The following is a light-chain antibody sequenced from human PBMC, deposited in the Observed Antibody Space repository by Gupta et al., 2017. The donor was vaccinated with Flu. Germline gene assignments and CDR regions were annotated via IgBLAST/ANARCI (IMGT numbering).Light chain of an antibody. CDR3: RQALQSPFT. J-gene: IGKJ3*01. CDR2: LGS. V-gene: IGKV2-28*01. Sequence: DIVMTQSPLSLPVTPGEPASISCRSSQSLLYSNGYNYLDWYLQKPGQSPQLLIYLGSNRASGVPDRFSGSGSGTDFTLKISRVEAEDVGVYYCRQALQSPFTFGPGTKVDIK. CDR1: QSLLYSNGYNY.